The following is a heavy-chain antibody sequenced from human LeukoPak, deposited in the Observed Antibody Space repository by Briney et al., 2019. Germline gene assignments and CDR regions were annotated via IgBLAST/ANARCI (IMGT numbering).Heavy chain of an antibody. D-gene: IGHD2-15*01. CDR2: IYTSGST. CDR1: GGSISSGSYY. Sequence: PSQTLSLTCTVSGGSISSGSYYWSWIRQPAGKGLEWIGRIYTSGSTNYNPSLKSRVTISVDTSKNQFSLKLSSATAADTAVYYCAGEGSRYCSGGSCYFSWGQGTLVTVSS. J-gene: IGHJ5*02. CDR3: AGEGSRYCSGGSCYFS. V-gene: IGHV4-61*02.